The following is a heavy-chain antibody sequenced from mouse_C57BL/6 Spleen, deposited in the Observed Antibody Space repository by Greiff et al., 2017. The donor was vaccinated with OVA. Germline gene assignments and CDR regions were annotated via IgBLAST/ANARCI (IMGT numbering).Heavy chain of an antibody. CDR1: GYTFTSYW. J-gene: IGHJ4*01. CDR2: IDPSDSET. CDR3: ARCGNYGYYAMDY. V-gene: IGHV1-52*01. D-gene: IGHD2-1*01. Sequence: QVQLQQPGAELVRPGSSVKLSCTASGYTFTSYWMHWVKQRPIQGLEWIGNIDPSDSETHYNQKFKDKATLTVDKSSSTAYMQLSSLTSEDAAVYYCARCGNYGYYAMDYWGQGTSVTVSS.